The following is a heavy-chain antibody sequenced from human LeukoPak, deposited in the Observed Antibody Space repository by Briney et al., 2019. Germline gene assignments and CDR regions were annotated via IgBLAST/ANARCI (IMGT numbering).Heavy chain of an antibody. CDR1: GFTVSSYG. Sequence: PGGSLRLSCAASGFTVSSYGMTWVRQAPGKGLEWVSVIYSGGSTYYADSVKGRFTISRDNSKKTLYLQMNRLGAEDRAGSYCARGRRCGVCCPPGYVSFDVGGEATL. D-gene: IGHD2-21*02. CDR3: ARGRRCGVCCPPGYVSFDV. V-gene: IGHV3-66*01. J-gene: IGHJ3*01. CDR2: IYSGGST.